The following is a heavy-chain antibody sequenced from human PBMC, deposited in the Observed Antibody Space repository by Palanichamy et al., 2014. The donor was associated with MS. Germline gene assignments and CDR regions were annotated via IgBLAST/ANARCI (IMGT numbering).Heavy chain of an antibody. D-gene: IGHD2-21*02. J-gene: IGHJ6*02. CDR3: ARDQQTSGGDSHVTQDYYYYGMDV. CDR1: GYTFTSYY. V-gene: IGHV1-46*01. CDR2: INPSGGST. Sequence: LVQSGAEVKKPGASVKVSCKASGYTFTSYYMHWVRQAPGQGLEWMGIINPSGGSTSYAQKFQGRVTMTRDTSTSTVYMELGSLRSEDTAVYYCARDQQTSGGDSHVTQDYYYYGMDVWGQGTTVTVSS.